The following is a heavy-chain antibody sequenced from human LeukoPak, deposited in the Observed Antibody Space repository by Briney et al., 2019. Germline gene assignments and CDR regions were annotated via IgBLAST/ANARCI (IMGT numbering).Heavy chain of an antibody. CDR3: ARGLGSYYYYFDY. CDR1: GGSISTTNYY. CDR2: IYYSGST. J-gene: IGHJ4*02. D-gene: IGHD1-26*01. Sequence: SETLSLTCTVSGGSISTTNYYWSWIRQPPGKGLEWIGYIYYSGSTNYNPSLKSRVTISVDTSKNQFSLKLSSVTAADTAVYYCARGLGSYYYYFDYWGQGTLVTVSS. V-gene: IGHV4-61*01.